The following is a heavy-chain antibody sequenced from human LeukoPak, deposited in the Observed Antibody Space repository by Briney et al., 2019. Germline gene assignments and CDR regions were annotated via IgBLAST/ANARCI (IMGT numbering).Heavy chain of an antibody. CDR1: GFTFRSYA. D-gene: IGHD3-9*01. CDR2: ISGSGGST. CDR3: AKDKPRDYDILTGHYAFDI. J-gene: IGHJ3*02. Sequence: GGSLRLSCAASGFTFRSYAMSWVRQAPGKGLEWVSAISGSGGSTYYADSVKGRFTISRDNSKNTLYLQMNSLRAEDTAVYYCAKDKPRDYDILTGHYAFDIWGQGTMVTVSS. V-gene: IGHV3-23*01.